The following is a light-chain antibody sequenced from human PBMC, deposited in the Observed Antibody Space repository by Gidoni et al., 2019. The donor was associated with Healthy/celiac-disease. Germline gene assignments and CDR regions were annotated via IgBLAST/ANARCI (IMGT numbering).Light chain of an antibody. CDR1: QSVLYSSNNKTY. J-gene: IGKJ4*01. Sequence: DIVLTQSPDSLAVSPGERATINCKSSQSVLYSSNNKTYLAWYQQKPGQPPKLLIYWASTRESGVPDRFSGSGSGTDFTLTSSILQAEDVAVYYCQQYYSIPPTFGGGTKVEIK. V-gene: IGKV4-1*01. CDR3: QQYYSIPPT. CDR2: WAS.